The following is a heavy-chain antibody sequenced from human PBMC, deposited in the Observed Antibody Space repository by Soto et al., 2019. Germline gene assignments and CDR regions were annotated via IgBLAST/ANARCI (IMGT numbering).Heavy chain of an antibody. CDR2: ISDSGDST. D-gene: IGHD3-22*01. J-gene: IGHJ1*01. CDR3: AKGPAYYYDSSGYLTYFQH. V-gene: IGHV3-23*01. CDR1: GFTFSNYV. Sequence: EEQLLESGGGLVQPGGSLRLSCAASGFTFSNYVMNWVRQAPGKGLAWVSSISDSGDSTYYADSVKGRFTISRDNSKNTLYLQMNSLRAEDTAVYYCAKGPAYYYDSSGYLTYFQHWGQGTLVTVSS.